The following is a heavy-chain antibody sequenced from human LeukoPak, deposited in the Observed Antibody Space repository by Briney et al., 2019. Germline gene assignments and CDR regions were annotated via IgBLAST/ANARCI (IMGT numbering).Heavy chain of an antibody. D-gene: IGHD3-22*01. Sequence: PGGSLRLSCAASGFTFSSYGMHWVRQAPGKGLEWVAFIRYDGSNKYYADSVKGRCTISRDNSKNTLYLQMNSLRVEDTAVYFCARGLSLSGSLDAFDIWGQGTMVTVSS. V-gene: IGHV3-30*02. J-gene: IGHJ3*02. CDR3: ARGLSLSGSLDAFDI. CDR1: GFTFSSYG. CDR2: IRYDGSNK.